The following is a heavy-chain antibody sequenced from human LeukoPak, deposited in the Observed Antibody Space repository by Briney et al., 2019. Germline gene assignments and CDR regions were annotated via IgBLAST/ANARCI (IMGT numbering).Heavy chain of an antibody. CDR2: IYYSGST. J-gene: IGHJ4*02. D-gene: IGHD3-10*01. CDR1: SGSTSSYY. V-gene: IGHV4-59*01. CDR3: AREDYYGSGSYIY. Sequence: SETLSLTCTVSSGSTSSYYWSWIRQPPGKGLEWIGYIYYSGSTNYNPSLKSRVTISVDTSKNQFSLKLSSVTAADTAVYYCAREDYYGSGSYIYWGQGTLVTVSS.